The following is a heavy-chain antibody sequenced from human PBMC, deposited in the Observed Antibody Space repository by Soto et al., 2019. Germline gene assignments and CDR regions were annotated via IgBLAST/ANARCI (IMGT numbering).Heavy chain of an antibody. CDR2: ISSSSSTI. V-gene: IGHV3-48*02. CDR1: GFNFSSYS. J-gene: IGHJ4*02. CDR3: ARELGYSYDREDAY. D-gene: IGHD5-18*01. Sequence: EVQLVESGGGLVQPGGSLRLSCAASGFNFSSYSMNWVRQAPGKGLEWVSYISSSSSTIYYADSVKGRFTISRDNAKNSLYLQMNSLRYEDTAVYYCARELGYSYDREDAYWGQGTLVTVSS.